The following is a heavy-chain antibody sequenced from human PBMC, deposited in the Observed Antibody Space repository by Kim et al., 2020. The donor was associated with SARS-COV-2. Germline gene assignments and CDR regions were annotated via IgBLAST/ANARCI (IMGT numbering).Heavy chain of an antibody. J-gene: IGHJ5*02. CDR1: GGSFSGYY. Sequence: SETLSLTCAVYGGSFSGYYWSWIRQPPEKGLEWIGEINHSGSTNYNPSLKSRVTISVDTSKNQFSLKLSSVTAADTAVYYCVAFGELARGFDPWGQGTLVTVSS. CDR2: INHSGST. CDR3: VAFGELARGFDP. V-gene: IGHV4-34*01. D-gene: IGHD3-10*01.